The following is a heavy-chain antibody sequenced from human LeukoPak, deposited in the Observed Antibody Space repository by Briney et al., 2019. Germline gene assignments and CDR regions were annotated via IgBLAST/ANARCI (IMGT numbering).Heavy chain of an antibody. CDR2: ISRTSEYI. CDR3: AGGGDFDY. Sequence: GGSLRLSCAASGFSFSIYFMNWVRQGPGKGLEWVSSISRTSEYIHYADSVRGRFAISRDNAKTSVYLQMNSLSAEDTAVYFCAGGGDFDYWGQGILVTVSA. CDR1: GFSFSIYF. J-gene: IGHJ4*02. V-gene: IGHV3-21*01. D-gene: IGHD3-16*01.